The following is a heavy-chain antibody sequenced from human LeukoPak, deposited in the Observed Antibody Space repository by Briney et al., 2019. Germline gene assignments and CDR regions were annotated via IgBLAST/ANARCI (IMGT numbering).Heavy chain of an antibody. CDR3: ARVVTDSRGWYHFDY. D-gene: IGHD6-19*01. CDR2: VIPSGGST. CDR1: EYTFTSYY. J-gene: IGHJ4*02. V-gene: IGHV1-46*01. Sequence: ASVKVSCKASEYTFTSYYIHWVRQAPGQGLEWMGIVIPSGGSTTYAQTFQGRVTMTRDTSTRTVYMELSSLRSEDTAVYYCARVVTDSRGWYHFDYWGQGTLVTVSS.